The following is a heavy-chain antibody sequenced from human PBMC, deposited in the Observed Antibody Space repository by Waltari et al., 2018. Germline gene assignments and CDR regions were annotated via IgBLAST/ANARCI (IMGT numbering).Heavy chain of an antibody. CDR3: ARVANSGYDDRGHFDL. CDR2: IFHTGST. D-gene: IGHD5-12*01. J-gene: IGHJ4*02. V-gene: IGHV4-59*01. CDR1: GGAIGTYD. Sequence: QVQLHESGPGLVKPSETLSLTCPVPGGAIGTYDWSWIRQSPGKGLEWVAYIFHTGSTNYNPSLKSRVTMSVDSSKNQFSLKLSSVTAADTAVYFCARVANSGYDDRGHFDLWGQGTLVTVSS.